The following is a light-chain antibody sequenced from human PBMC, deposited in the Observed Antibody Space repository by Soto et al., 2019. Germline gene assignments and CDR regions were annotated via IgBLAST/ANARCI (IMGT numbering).Light chain of an antibody. CDR3: SSYAGSNNRVL. CDR2: EVN. Sequence: QSALTQPPSASGSPGQSVTISCTGTSSDVGGYTFVSWYQQHPGKAPKLMIYEVNKRPSGVPDRFSGSKSGNTASLTVSGLQAEDEADYYCSSYAGSNNRVLFGGGTKVTVL. CDR1: SSDVGGYTF. V-gene: IGLV2-8*01. J-gene: IGLJ2*01.